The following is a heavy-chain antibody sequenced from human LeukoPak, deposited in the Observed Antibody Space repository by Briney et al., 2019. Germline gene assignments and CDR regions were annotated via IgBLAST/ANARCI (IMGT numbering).Heavy chain of an antibody. J-gene: IGHJ6*02. Sequence: ASVKVSFKASGYTFTIYYMHWVRQAPGQGLEWMGIINPSGGSTSYAQKFQGRVTMTRDTSTSTVYMELSSLRSEDTAVYYCARAEWHGMDVWGQGTTVTVSS. CDR2: INPSGGST. D-gene: IGHD3-3*01. CDR3: ARAEWHGMDV. V-gene: IGHV1-46*01. CDR1: GYTFTIYY.